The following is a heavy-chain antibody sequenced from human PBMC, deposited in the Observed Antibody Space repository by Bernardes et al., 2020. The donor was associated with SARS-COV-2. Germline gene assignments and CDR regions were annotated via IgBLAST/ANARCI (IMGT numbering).Heavy chain of an antibody. CDR2: IYYSGST. J-gene: IGHJ4*02. CDR1: GGSISSYY. Sequence: ETLSLTCTVSGGSISSYYWSWIRQPPGKGLEWIGYIYYSGSTNYNPSLKSRVTISVDTSKNQFSLKLSSVTAADTAVYYCARGREGVYYFDYWGQGTLVTVSS. CDR3: ARGREGVYYFDY. V-gene: IGHV4-59*01. D-gene: IGHD3-16*01.